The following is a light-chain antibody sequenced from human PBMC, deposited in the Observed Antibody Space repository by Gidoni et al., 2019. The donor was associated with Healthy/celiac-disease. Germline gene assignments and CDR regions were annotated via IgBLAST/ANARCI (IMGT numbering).Light chain of an antibody. V-gene: IGKV1-33*01. Sequence: DIQMTQSPSSLSASVGDRVTITCQASQDISNYLNWYQQKPGKAPKLLIYDASNLETGVPSRFSGSGSGTDFTFTISSLQPEDIATYSCQQYDNLPRYTFGQXTKLEIK. J-gene: IGKJ2*01. CDR2: DAS. CDR1: QDISNY. CDR3: QQYDNLPRYT.